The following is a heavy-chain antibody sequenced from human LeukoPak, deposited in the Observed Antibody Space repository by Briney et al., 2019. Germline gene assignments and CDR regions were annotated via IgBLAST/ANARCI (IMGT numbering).Heavy chain of an antibody. CDR1: GFTFSNYW. D-gene: IGHD1-14*01. Sequence: PGGSLRLSCAASGFTFSNYWMTWVRQAPGKGLEWVANIKRDGSARYYVDSVKGRFTISRDNAKNSLYLQMNTLRVEDTAVYYCARGDWEPSDYWGQGTLVTVSS. CDR2: IKRDGSAR. CDR3: ARGDWEPSDY. V-gene: IGHV3-7*04. J-gene: IGHJ4*02.